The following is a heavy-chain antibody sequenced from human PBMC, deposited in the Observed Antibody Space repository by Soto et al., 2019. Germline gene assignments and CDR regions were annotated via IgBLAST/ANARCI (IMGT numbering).Heavy chain of an antibody. CDR1: GGTFSSYA. D-gene: IGHD6-19*01. Sequence: SVKVSCKASGGTFSSYAISWVRQAPGQGLEWMEGIIPIFGTANYAQKFQGRVTITAEKSTSTAYMELSSLRSEDTAVYYCARDAAVESSRRLLNWFDPWGQGTLVTVSS. CDR2: IIPIFGTA. CDR3: ARDAAVESSRRLLNWFDP. J-gene: IGHJ5*02. V-gene: IGHV1-69*06.